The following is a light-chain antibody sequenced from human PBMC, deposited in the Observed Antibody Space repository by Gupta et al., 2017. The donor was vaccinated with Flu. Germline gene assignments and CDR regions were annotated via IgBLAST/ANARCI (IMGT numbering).Light chain of an antibody. Sequence: DIVMTHSPDSLTVSLIESPTINCKSSQLALYSSNNQNYLAWYQQKPGQPPKLLIYWASTRESGVPDRFSGSGSGKDFNLTSSSLQAEDVAVYYCQQYYSTTPTFGQGTKLEIK. CDR3: QQYYSTTPT. CDR1: QLALYSSNNQNY. J-gene: IGKJ2*01. CDR2: WAS. V-gene: IGKV4-1*01.